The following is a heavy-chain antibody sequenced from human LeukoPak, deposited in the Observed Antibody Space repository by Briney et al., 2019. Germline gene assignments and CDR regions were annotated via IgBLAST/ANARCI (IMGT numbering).Heavy chain of an antibody. D-gene: IGHD2-2*01. J-gene: IGHJ4*01. CDR1: GYTFTSYA. CDR2: INAGNGNT. V-gene: IGHV1-3*01. CDR3: ARMGYCSSTSCYVYFDY. Sequence: ASVKVSCKASGYTFTSYAMHWVRQAPGQRLEWMGWINAGNGNTKYSQKFQGRVTITRDTSASTAYMELSSLRSEDTAVYYCARMGYCSSTSCYVYFDYWDHGTLVTVSS.